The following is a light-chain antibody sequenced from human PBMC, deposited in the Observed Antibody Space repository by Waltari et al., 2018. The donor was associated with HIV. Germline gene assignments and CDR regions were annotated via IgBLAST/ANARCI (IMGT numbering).Light chain of an antibody. J-gene: IGLJ1*01. CDR1: SSDIGRYNY. CDR2: EVT. V-gene: IGLV2-8*01. CDR3: GSYTDTNNHYV. Sequence: QSALPQPPSASGSPGQSVTISCTGTSSDIGRYNYASWYQQHPGNAPKHLIYEVTKRPSGVPDRFSGSKSGNTASLTVSGLQPEDEADYYCGSYTDTNNHYVFGTGTKVT.